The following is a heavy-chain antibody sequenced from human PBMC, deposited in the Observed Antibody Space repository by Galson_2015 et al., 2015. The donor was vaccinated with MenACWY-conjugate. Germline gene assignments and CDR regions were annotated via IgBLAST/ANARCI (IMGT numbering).Heavy chain of an antibody. CDR2: ISGSGGST. CDR3: AKAKLSVAGSFEWDY. CDR1: GFTFSSYA. V-gene: IGHV3-23*01. Sequence: SLRLSCAASGFTFSSYAMSWVRQAPGQGLEWVSAISGSGGSTYYADSVKGRFTISRDNSKNTLYLQMNSLRAEDTAVYYCAKAKLSVAGSFEWDYWGQGTLFTVSS. J-gene: IGHJ4*02. D-gene: IGHD6-19*01.